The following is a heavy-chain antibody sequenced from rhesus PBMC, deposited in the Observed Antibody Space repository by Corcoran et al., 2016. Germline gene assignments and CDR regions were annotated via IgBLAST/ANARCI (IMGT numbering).Heavy chain of an antibody. V-gene: IGHV1-200*01. J-gene: IGHJ5-1*01. CDR3: ARGLRSFDV. Sequence: QVQLVQSGAEVKKPGASVKPSCKASGYTFTSYSINWVRQAPGQGLEWIGVNKPSNDNTGYAQKFQGRVTMTRDTSTSTAYMELSSLRSEDTAVYYCARGLRSFDVWGPGVLVTVSS. CDR1: GYTFTSYS. D-gene: IGHD4-29*01. CDR2: NKPSNDNT.